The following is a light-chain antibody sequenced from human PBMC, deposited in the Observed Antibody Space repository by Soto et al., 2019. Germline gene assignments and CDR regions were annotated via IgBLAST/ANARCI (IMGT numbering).Light chain of an antibody. Sequence: EIVLTPSPGTLALSPCERAALSCRASQSVSSSYLAWYQQKPGQAPRLLIYGASSRATGIPDRFSGSGSGTDFTLTISSLEPEDFAVYYCQQRSNWPTFGGGTKVDI. CDR3: QQRSNWPT. CDR1: QSVSSSY. J-gene: IGKJ4*01. V-gene: IGKV3D-20*02. CDR2: GAS.